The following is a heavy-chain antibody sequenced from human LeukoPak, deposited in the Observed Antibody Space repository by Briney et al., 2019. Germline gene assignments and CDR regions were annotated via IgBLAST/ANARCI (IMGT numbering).Heavy chain of an antibody. Sequence: ASVKVSCKASGYSFTSYYMHWVRQAPGQGLEWMGWINPNSGGTNYAQKFQGRVTMTRDTSISTAYMELSRLRSDDTAVYYCARDLLSGSYADYWGQGTLVTVSS. CDR1: GYSFTSYY. V-gene: IGHV1-2*02. CDR2: INPNSGGT. CDR3: ARDLLSGSYADY. D-gene: IGHD1-26*01. J-gene: IGHJ4*02.